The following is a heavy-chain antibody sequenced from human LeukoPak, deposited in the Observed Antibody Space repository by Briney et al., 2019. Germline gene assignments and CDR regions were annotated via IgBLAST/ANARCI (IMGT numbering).Heavy chain of an antibody. D-gene: IGHD2-2*01. CDR3: ARDLSVVVPAARAYYYYGMDV. CDR2: INSDGSST. CDR1: GFTFSSYW. Sequence: PGGSLRLSCAASGFTFSSYWMHWVRQAPGKGLVWVSRINSDGSSTSYAGSVKGRFTISRDNAKNTLYLQMNSQRAEDTAVYYCARDLSVVVPAARAYYYYGMDVWGQGTTVTVSS. J-gene: IGHJ6*02. V-gene: IGHV3-74*01.